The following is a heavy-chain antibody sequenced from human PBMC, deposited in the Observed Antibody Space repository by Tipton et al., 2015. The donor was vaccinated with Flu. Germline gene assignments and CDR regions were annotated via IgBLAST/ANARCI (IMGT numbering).Heavy chain of an antibody. V-gene: IGHV4-59*12. CDR2: IYYSGTT. CDR3: ARVGDSSVAYGLDY. Sequence: TLSLTCTVSGDSISSYYWSWIRQPPGKGLEWVGNIYYSGTTYYNPSLQSRVTISADTSKNQFSLRLSTVTAADTARYYCARVGDSSVAYGLDYWGQGTLVTVSS. CDR1: GDSISSYY. J-gene: IGHJ4*02. D-gene: IGHD3-22*01.